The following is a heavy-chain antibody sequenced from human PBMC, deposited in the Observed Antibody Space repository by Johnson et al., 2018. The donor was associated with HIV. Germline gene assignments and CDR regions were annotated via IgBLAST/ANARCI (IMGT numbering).Heavy chain of an antibody. CDR1: GFTFSSYD. V-gene: IGHV3-13*01. D-gene: IGHD1-26*01. CDR2: IGTAGDT. J-gene: IGHJ3*02. CDR3: ARAGVGAGAFDI. Sequence: VQLVESGGGLVQPGGSLRLSCAASGFTFSSYDMHWVRQATGKGLEWVSAIGTAGDTYYPGSVKGRFTISRENAKNSLYLQMNSLRAGDTAVYYCARAGVGAGAFDIWGQGTMVTVS.